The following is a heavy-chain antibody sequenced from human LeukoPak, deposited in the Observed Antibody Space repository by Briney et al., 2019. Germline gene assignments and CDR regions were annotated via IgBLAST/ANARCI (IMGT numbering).Heavy chain of an antibody. V-gene: IGHV3-23*01. CDR2: SGGDGGST. Sequence: GGSLRLSCAASGFTFSSYDMSWVRQAPGKGLEWVSASGGDGGSTYADSVKGRFTVSRDNSKNTLYLQMNSLRAEDTATYYCAKALNYWYFDLWGRGNLVTVSS. CDR1: GFTFSSYD. J-gene: IGHJ2*01. CDR3: AKALNYWYFDL.